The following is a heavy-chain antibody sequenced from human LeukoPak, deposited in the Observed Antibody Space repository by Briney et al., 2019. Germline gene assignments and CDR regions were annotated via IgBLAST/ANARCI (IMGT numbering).Heavy chain of an antibody. CDR2: INHSGST. CDR3: ARGDYYDSSGYYTFDY. D-gene: IGHD3-22*01. V-gene: IGHV4-34*01. J-gene: IGHJ4*02. CDR1: GGSFSGYY. Sequence: SEALSLTCAVYGGSFSGYYWSWIRQPPGKELEWIGEINHSGSTNYNPSLKSRVTISVDTSKNQFSLKLSSVTAAYTAVYYCARGDYYDSSGYYTFDYWGQGTLVTVSS.